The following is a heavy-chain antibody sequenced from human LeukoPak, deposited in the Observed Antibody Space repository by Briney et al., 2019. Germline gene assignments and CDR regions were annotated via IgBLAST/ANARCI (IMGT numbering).Heavy chain of an antibody. D-gene: IGHD5-18*01. CDR2: IYYSGST. V-gene: IGHV4-59*01. J-gene: IGHJ6*02. CDR3: ARDLGYSYGPYYYYYYGMDV. Sequence: SETLSLTCTVSGGSISSYYWSWIRQPPGKGLEWLGYIYYSGSTNYNPSLKSRVTISVDTSKNQFSLKLSSVTAADTAVYYCARDLGYSYGPYYYYYYGMDVWGQGTTVTVSS. CDR1: GGSISSYY.